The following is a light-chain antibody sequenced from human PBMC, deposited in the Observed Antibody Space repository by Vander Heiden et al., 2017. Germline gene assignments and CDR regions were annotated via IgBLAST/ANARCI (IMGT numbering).Light chain of an antibody. CDR3: CSFAGNFAYV. CDR1: STDIGSYEY. Sequence: QSVLTQPRSVSGSPGRSVTISCTVTSTDIGSYEYVSWFQQHPGTAPKLIIFDVYKRPSGVPDRISGSKSANSASLTIAGLQTEDEADYFCCSFAGNFAYVFGTGTTLTV. J-gene: IGLJ1*01. CDR2: DVY. V-gene: IGLV2-11*01.